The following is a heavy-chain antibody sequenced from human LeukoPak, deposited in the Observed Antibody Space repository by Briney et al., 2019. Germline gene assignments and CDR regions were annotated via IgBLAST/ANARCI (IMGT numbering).Heavy chain of an antibody. CDR3: AKSRIVVVTAIDY. CDR2: ITGSGDST. CDR1: GLTFSNYA. D-gene: IGHD2-21*02. J-gene: IGHJ4*02. Sequence: GASLRLSCVASGLTFSNYAMSWVCQAPGKGLEWVSAITGSGDSTFNADSVKGRFTISRDNSKNTLHLQMNNLRAEDTAVYYCAKSRIVVVTAIDYWGQGILVTVSS. V-gene: IGHV3-23*01.